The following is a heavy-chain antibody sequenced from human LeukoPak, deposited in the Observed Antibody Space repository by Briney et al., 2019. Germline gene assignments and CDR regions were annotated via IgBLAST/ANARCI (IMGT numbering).Heavy chain of an antibody. CDR2: IYYSGST. CDR3: ARVTGDTAFDI. CDR1: GGSISSYY. J-gene: IGHJ3*02. V-gene: IGHV4-59*01. D-gene: IGHD7-27*01. Sequence: PSETLSLTCTVSGGSISSYYWSWTRQPPGKGLEWIGYIYYSGSTNYNPSLKSRVTISVDTSKNQFSLKLSSVTAADTAVYYCARVTGDTAFDIWGQGTMVTVSS.